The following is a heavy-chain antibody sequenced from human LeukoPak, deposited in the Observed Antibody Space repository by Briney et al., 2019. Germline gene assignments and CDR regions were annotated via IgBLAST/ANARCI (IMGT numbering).Heavy chain of an antibody. CDR2: ISGSGGST. D-gene: IGHD3-9*01. Sequence: GGSLRLSCAASGITFSSYAMSWVRQAPTKGLEWVSGISGSGGSTYYADSVKGRFTISRDNSKNTLYLQMNSLRAEDTAVYYCAKDREGLRYFDWLLYYWGQGTLVTVSS. J-gene: IGHJ4*02. CDR1: GITFSSYA. V-gene: IGHV3-23*01. CDR3: AKDREGLRYFDWLLYY.